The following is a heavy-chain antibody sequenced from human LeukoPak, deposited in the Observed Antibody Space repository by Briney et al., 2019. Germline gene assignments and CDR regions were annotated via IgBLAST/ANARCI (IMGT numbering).Heavy chain of an antibody. CDR2: ISSNGGST. CDR1: GFTFSSYA. Sequence: GGSLRLSCVASGFTFSSYAMHWVRQAPGKGLEYVSAISSNGGSTYYANSVKGRFTISRDNYKNTLYLQMDSLRAEDTAVYYCAKSLFTSAAGSGRASDIWGQGTMVTVSS. CDR3: AKSLFTSAAGSGRASDI. D-gene: IGHD3-10*01. V-gene: IGHV3-64*01. J-gene: IGHJ3*02.